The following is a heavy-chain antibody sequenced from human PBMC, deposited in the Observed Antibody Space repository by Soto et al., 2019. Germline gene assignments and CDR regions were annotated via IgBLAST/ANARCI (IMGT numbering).Heavy chain of an antibody. Sequence: QVQLVQSGAEVKKPGSSVKVSCKASGGTFSSYSINWVRQAPGQGLEWMGGIIPIFGTANYAQKFQGRVTLTADESTSTAHMELSSLRNEDTAVYYCARPFTSWPGGWYFDLWGRGTLVTVSS. CDR3: ARPFTSWPGGWYFDL. CDR1: GGTFSSYS. V-gene: IGHV1-69*01. J-gene: IGHJ2*01. D-gene: IGHD3-16*01. CDR2: IIPIFGTA.